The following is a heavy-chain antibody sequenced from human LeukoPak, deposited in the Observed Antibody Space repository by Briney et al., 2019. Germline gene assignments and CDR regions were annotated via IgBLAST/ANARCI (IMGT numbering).Heavy chain of an antibody. V-gene: IGHV4-59*01. CDR1: GGSISSYY. D-gene: IGHD3-3*01. CDR2: IYYSGST. Sequence: SETLSLTCTVSGGSISSYYWSWIRQPPGKGLEWIGYIYYSGSTNYNPSLKSRVTISVDTSKNQFSLKLSSVTAADTAVYYCARGSDFWSGYAYNWFDPWGQGTLVTVSS. J-gene: IGHJ5*02. CDR3: ARGSDFWSGYAYNWFDP.